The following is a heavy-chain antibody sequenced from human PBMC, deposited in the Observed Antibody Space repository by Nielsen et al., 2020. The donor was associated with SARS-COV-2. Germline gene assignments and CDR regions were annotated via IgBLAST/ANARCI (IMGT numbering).Heavy chain of an antibody. V-gene: IGHV3-33*01. CDR2: IWSDGSFK. CDR1: GFTFTTYV. J-gene: IGHJ4*02. CDR3: ARGTGSVAGTIDY. D-gene: IGHD6-19*01. Sequence: GESLKISCAASGFTFTTYVMHWVRQAPGKGLQWVAVIWSDGSFKYHENSVKGRFTISRDNSRNTLYLQMNSLRVDDTAVYFCARGTGSVAGTIDYWGQGTQVTVSS.